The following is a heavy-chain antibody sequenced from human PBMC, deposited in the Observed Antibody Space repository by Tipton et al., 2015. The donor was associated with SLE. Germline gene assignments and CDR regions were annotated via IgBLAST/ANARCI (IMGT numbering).Heavy chain of an antibody. CDR1: GGSIGSIDNF. CDR2: IYYSGNT. D-gene: IGHD2-15*01. CDR3: SRIYCSGGSCYFGGWFDP. Sequence: TLSLTCSVSGGSIGSIDNFWGWIRQPPGKGLEWIATIYYSGNTNYNPSLKSRVTISIDTSKNDFSLKLTSVTAADTAVYYCSRIYCSGGSCYFGGWFDPWGQGTLVTVS. J-gene: IGHJ5*02. V-gene: IGHV4-39*07.